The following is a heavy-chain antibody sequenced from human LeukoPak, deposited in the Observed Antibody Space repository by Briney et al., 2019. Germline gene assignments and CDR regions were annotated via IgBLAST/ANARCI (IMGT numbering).Heavy chain of an antibody. CDR2: ISGSGGST. V-gene: IGHV3-23*01. CDR1: GFTFSSYA. Sequence: GGSLRLSCAASGFTFSSYAMSWVRPAPGKGLEWVSAISGSGGSTYYADSVKGRFTISRDNSKNTLYLQMNSLRAEDTAVYYCAKVTDYYDSSGSFDYWGQGTLVTVSS. J-gene: IGHJ4*02. CDR3: AKVTDYYDSSGSFDY. D-gene: IGHD3-22*01.